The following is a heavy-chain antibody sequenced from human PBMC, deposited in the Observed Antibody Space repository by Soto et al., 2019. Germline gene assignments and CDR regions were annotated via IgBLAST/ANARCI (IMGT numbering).Heavy chain of an antibody. V-gene: IGHV3-53*01. CDR2: IYSGGGK. Sequence: QLVASGGGLIQPGESLTLSCEASGFSVTNNYMYWVRQAPGKGLEWVSLIYSGGGKHYADFVNGRFIISRDNSKNTLHLQMDKLRAEDTAIYYCARDIACSSSSCQGDNFDIWGRGTLVTVSP. CDR1: GFSVTNNY. CDR3: ARDIACSSSSCQGDNFDI. D-gene: IGHD2-2*01. J-gene: IGHJ3*02.